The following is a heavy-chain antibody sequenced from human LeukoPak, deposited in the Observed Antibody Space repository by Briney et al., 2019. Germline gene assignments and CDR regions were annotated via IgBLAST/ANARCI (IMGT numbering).Heavy chain of an antibody. Sequence: GGSLRLSCTPSGFTFSSYAMSWVRQAPGKGLDWVSGVSSIGSSTYYVDSVKGRFTISRDNSKNTLYLQMNSLRAEDTAVYYCAKVSYCSGGSCYYFDSWGQGTLVTVSS. CDR1: GFTFSSYA. CDR3: AKVSYCSGGSCYYFDS. D-gene: IGHD2-15*01. V-gene: IGHV3-23*01. CDR2: VSSIGSST. J-gene: IGHJ4*02.